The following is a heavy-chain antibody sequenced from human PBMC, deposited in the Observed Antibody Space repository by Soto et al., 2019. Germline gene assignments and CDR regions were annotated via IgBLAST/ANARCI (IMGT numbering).Heavy chain of an antibody. D-gene: IGHD1-1*01. V-gene: IGHV5-10-1*01. Sequence: GESLKIACNGSGYSFTSYWISLVLQMPGKGLEWMGRIDPSDSYTNYSPSFQCHVTISADKSISTAYLQWSSLKASDTAMYYCATHDGTGGMDVCRQGPTATVSS. CDR1: GYSFTSYW. J-gene: IGHJ6*02. CDR3: ATHDGTGGMDV. CDR2: IDPSDSYT.